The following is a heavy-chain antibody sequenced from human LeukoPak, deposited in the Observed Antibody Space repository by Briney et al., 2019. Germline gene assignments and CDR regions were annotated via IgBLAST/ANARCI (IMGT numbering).Heavy chain of an antibody. Sequence: GASVKVSCKASGGTFSSDAISWVRQAPGQGLDWMGRIIPIIGITNYAQKFQGRVTITADKSTSTAYMELSSLRSEDTAAYYCAREQSRYYFDYWGQGALVTVSS. CDR1: GGTFSSDA. CDR3: AREQSRYYFDY. V-gene: IGHV1-69*04. CDR2: IIPIIGIT. D-gene: IGHD1-14*01. J-gene: IGHJ4*02.